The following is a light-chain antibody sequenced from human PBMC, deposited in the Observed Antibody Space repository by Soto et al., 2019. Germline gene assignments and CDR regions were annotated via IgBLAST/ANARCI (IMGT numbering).Light chain of an antibody. Sequence: EIMMTQSPATLSVSPRERATLSCRASQSVSSNLAWYQQKPGQAPRLLIYGASTRATGIPARFSGSGSGTEFTLTISSLQSEDFAVYYCQQDNIWPETFGQGGNVDI. CDR1: QSVSSN. CDR2: GAS. CDR3: QQDNIWPET. V-gene: IGKV3-15*01. J-gene: IGKJ1*01.